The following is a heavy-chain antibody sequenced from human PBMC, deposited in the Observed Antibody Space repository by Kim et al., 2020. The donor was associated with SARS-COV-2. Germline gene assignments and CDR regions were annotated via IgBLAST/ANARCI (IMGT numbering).Heavy chain of an antibody. D-gene: IGHD3-10*01. CDR2: INHSGST. J-gene: IGHJ4*02. CDR3: ARAPYHYYGSGSYYPIFDY. V-gene: IGHV4-34*01. Sequence: SETLSLTCAVYGGSFSGYYWSWIRQPPGKGLEWIGEINHSGSTNYNPSLKSRVTISVDTSKNQFSLKLSSVTAADTAVYYCARAPYHYYGSGSYYPIFDYWGQGTLVTVSS. CDR1: GGSFSGYY.